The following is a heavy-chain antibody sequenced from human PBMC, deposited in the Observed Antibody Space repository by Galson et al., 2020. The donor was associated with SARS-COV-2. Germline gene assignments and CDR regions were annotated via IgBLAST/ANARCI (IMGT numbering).Heavy chain of an antibody. CDR2: IRSSSNTI. CDR3: VASSGWLSFDY. V-gene: IGHV3-48*02. CDR1: GFTFSSYSNS. J-gene: IGHJ4*02. Sequence: GESLKISCAASGFTFSSYSNSMNWVRQAPGKGLEWVSYIRSSSNTISYADSVKGLFTISRDNAKKSLYLQMNSLRDEDTAVYYCVASSGWLSFDYWGQGTLVTVSS. D-gene: IGHD6-19*01.